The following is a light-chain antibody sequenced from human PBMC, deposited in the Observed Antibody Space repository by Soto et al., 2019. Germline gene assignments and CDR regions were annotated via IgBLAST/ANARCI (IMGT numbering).Light chain of an antibody. CDR1: QSVSSY. CDR3: QQRSNWPPT. CDR2: DAS. V-gene: IGKV3-11*01. Sequence: EIVLTQSPATLSLSPGERATRSCRASQSVSSYLAWYQQKPGQAPRLLIYDASTRATGIPARFSGSGSGTDFTLTITSLEPEDFAVYYCQQRSNWPPTFGQGTKVDIK. J-gene: IGKJ1*01.